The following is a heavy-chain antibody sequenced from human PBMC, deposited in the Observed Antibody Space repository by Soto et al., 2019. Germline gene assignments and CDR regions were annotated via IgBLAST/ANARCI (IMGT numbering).Heavy chain of an antibody. Sequence: EVQLVESGGGLVKPGGSLRLSCAASGFTFSNAWMSWVRQAPGKGLEWVGRIKSKTDGGTTDYAAPVKGRFTISRDDSKNTLYLQMNSLKTEDTAVYYCTTASGCSSTSCYAEIYYYYYYYMDVWGKGTTVTVSS. V-gene: IGHV3-15*01. J-gene: IGHJ6*03. D-gene: IGHD2-2*01. CDR2: IKSKTDGGTT. CDR3: TTASGCSSTSCYAEIYYYYYYYMDV. CDR1: GFTFSNAW.